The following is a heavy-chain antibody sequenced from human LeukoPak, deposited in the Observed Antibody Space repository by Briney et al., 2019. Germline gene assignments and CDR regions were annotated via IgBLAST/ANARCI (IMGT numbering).Heavy chain of an antibody. V-gene: IGHV3-30*18. CDR3: AKEFNRGLPDY. Sequence: PGRSLRLSCAASGFTFSTYGLHWVRQAPDKGREWVAVISYDGSKEYYADSVKGRFTISRDNSKNTLYLQMSSLRAEDTAVYYCAKEFNRGLPDYWGQGTLVTVPS. J-gene: IGHJ4*02. D-gene: IGHD2-21*01. CDR1: GFTFSTYG. CDR2: ISYDGSKE.